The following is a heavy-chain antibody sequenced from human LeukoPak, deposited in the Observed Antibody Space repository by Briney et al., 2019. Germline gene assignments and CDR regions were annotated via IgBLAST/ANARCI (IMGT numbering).Heavy chain of an antibody. D-gene: IGHD3-10*01. CDR2: IYASGIT. J-gene: IGHJ6*04. CDR3: ARGSRYGSGTPYMDF. CDR1: GGSISSGTYQ. V-gene: IGHV4-61*02. Sequence: KASETLSLTCTVSGGSISSGTYQWTWLRQPAGKGLEWIGCIYASGITNYNPSLKSPVTISVDTSRNQFSLELGSVTAADTAVYYCARGSRYGSGTPYMDFWGKGTTVAISS.